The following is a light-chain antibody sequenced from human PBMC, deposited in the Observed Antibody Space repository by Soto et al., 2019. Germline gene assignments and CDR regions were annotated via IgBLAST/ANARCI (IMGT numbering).Light chain of an antibody. CDR2: WAS. CDR3: QQYFSTPWT. CDR1: QSVLYSSNNKNY. Sequence: DIVMTQSPDSLAVSLGERATINCKSSQSVLYSSNNKNYLTWYQQKPGQSPKLLLYWASTRESGVPDRFSGSGSGTDFTLTISSLQAEDVAIYYCQQYFSTPWTFGQGTKVDIK. V-gene: IGKV4-1*01. J-gene: IGKJ1*01.